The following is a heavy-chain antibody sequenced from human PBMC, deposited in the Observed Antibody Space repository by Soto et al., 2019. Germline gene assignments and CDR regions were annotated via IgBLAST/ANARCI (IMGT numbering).Heavy chain of an antibody. D-gene: IGHD2-2*01. J-gene: IGHJ3*01. CDR1: GYSFSSYW. CDR2: IYPGDSDT. V-gene: IGHV5-51*01. Sequence: GESLKISCKASGYSFSSYWIAWGRQMPGKGLEWMGIIYPGDSDTRYSPSFQGQVTISVDKSISTAYLQWSSLEASDSGIYYCATHPWGLVVQAAPPNAFDVWGQGTRVTVSS. CDR3: ATHPWGLVVQAAPPNAFDV.